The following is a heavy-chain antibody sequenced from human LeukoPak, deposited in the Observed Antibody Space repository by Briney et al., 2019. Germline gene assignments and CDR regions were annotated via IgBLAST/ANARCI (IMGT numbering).Heavy chain of an antibody. CDR2: IYYSGST. CDR1: GGSISSYY. D-gene: IGHD2-2*01. V-gene: IGHV4-59*12. Sequence: SETLSLTCTVSGGSISSYYWSWIRQPPGKGLEWIGYIYYSGSTNYNPSLKSRVTISVDTSKNQFSLKLSSVTAADTAVYYCAITRYCSSTSCHLKMDVWGQGTTVTVSS. J-gene: IGHJ6*02. CDR3: AITRYCSSTSCHLKMDV.